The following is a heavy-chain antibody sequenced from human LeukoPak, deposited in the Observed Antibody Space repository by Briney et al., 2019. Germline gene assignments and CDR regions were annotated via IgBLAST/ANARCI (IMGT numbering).Heavy chain of an antibody. CDR3: VKSVGLYYNYMDV. D-gene: IGHD1-26*01. J-gene: IGHJ6*03. CDR2: ISSSSSYI. V-gene: IGHV3-21*01. Sequence: GGSLSLSCAASGFTFSSYSMNWVRQAPGKGLEWVSSISSSSSYIYYADSVKGRFTISRDNAKNSLYLQMNSLRAEDTAVYYCVKSVGLYYNYMDVWGKGTTVTVSS. CDR1: GFTFSSYS.